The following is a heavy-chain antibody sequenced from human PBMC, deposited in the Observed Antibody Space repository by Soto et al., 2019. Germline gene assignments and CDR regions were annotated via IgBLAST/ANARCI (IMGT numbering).Heavy chain of an antibody. CDR1: GFTFSGSA. CDR2: IRSKANSYAT. CDR3: TTMTTVTSEPRWFYLFDY. D-gene: IGHD4-4*01. V-gene: IGHV3-73*01. Sequence: PGGSLRLSCAASGFTFSGSAMHWVRQASGKGLEWVGRIRSKANSYATAYAASVKGRFTISRDDSKNTAYLQMNSLKTEDTAVYYCTTMTTVTSEPRWFYLFDYWGQGTLVTVYS. J-gene: IGHJ4*02.